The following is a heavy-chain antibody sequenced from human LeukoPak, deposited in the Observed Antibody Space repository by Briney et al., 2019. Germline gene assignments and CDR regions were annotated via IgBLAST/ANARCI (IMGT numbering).Heavy chain of an antibody. CDR1: GFTFSSYA. D-gene: IGHD3-9*01. CDR3: AKLNVPDYDILTGYHTYYFDY. J-gene: IGHJ4*02. Sequence: PGGSLRLSCAASGFTFSSYAMSWVRQAPGKGLEWVSAISGSGGSTYYADSVKGRFTISRDSSKNTLYLQMNSLRAEDTAVYYCAKLNVPDYDILTGYHTYYFDYWGQGTLVTVSS. V-gene: IGHV3-23*01. CDR2: ISGSGGST.